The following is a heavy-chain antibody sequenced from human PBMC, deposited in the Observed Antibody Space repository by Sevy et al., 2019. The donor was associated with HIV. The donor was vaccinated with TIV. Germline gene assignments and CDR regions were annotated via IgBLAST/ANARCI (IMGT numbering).Heavy chain of an antibody. V-gene: IGHV3-33*01. J-gene: IGHJ6*02. D-gene: IGHD6-6*01. CDR2: IWYDGSNK. CDR3: ARGLAALLGYYYGMDV. Sequence: GGSLRLSCAASGFTFSSYGMHWVRQAPAKGLEWVAVIWYDGSNKYYADSVKGRVTISRVNSKNTLFLQMNSLRDEDTAVYYCARGLAALLGYYYGMDVWGQGTTVTVSS. CDR1: GFTFSSYG.